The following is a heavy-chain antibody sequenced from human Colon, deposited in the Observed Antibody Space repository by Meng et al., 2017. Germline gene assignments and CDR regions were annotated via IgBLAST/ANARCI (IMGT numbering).Heavy chain of an antibody. V-gene: IGHV1-18*01. CDR3: ARTPFAGTPGTIGNWFDP. CDR2: ISSFNGVT. J-gene: IGHJ5*02. D-gene: IGHD2-8*01. Sequence: HLSQVGGEGRKPGALVKVSCKATGDTFTDYGISWVRQAPGQGLEWMGWISSFNGVTNYARKFRGRVTMTADTSTATAYMELRSLTSDDTAVYYCARTPFAGTPGTIGNWFDPWGQGTLVTVSS. CDR1: GDTFTDYG.